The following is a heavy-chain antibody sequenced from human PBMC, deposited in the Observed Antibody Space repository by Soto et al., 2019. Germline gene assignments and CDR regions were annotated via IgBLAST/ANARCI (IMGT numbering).Heavy chain of an antibody. CDR1: GFTFSDHY. D-gene: IGHD4-17*01. V-gene: IGHV3-72*01. J-gene: IGHJ3*02. CDR3: ACLIVTTSAIDAFDI. Sequence: GGSLRLSCAASGFTFSDHYMDWVRQAPGKGLEWVGRTRNKANSYTTEYAASVKGRFTISRDDSKNSLYLQMNSLKTEDTAVYYCACLIVTTSAIDAFDIWGQGTMVTVSS. CDR2: TRNKANSYTT.